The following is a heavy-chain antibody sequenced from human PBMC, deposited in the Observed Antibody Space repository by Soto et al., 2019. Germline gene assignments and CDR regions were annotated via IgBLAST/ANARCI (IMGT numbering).Heavy chain of an antibody. CDR2: INPSDATT. CDR3: SRATYRVYEDN. CDR1: GYTFTNYY. D-gene: IGHD5-12*01. Sequence: QVQLVQSGAEVKKPGASVRVSCRASGYTFTNYYVHWVRQAPGQGLEWMGIINPSDATTSYAPKFQGRLSVTRDTSTCTVNMEFTSMRAADTAVYYCSRATYRVYEDNWCQVSLVTV. V-gene: IGHV1-46*03. J-gene: IGHJ4*02.